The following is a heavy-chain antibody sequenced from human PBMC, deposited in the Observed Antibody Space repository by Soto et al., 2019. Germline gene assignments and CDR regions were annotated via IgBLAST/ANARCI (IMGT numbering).Heavy chain of an antibody. V-gene: IGHV4-38-2*01. CDR1: GYSISSGYY. Sequence: SETLSLTCAVSGYSISSGYYWGWIRQPPGKGLEWIGSIYHSGSTYYNPSLKSRVTISVDTSKNQFSLKLSSVTAADTAVYYCARVDGEFYYYDSSGYYRSGYYFDYWGQGTLVTVSS. J-gene: IGHJ4*02. CDR2: IYHSGST. CDR3: ARVDGEFYYYDSSGYYRSGYYFDY. D-gene: IGHD3-22*01.